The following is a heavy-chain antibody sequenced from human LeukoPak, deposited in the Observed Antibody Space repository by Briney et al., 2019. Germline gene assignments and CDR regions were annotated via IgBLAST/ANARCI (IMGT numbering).Heavy chain of an antibody. D-gene: IGHD1-26*01. CDR3: ARTRVGATTFYYYYYMDV. J-gene: IGHJ6*03. CDR1: GGSISSGSYY. Sequence: SETLSLTCTVSGGSISSGSYYWSWIRQPAGKGLEWIGRIYTSGSTNYNPSLKSRVTISVDTSKNQFSLKLSSVTAADTAMYYCARTRVGATTFYYYYYMDVWGKGTTVTVSS. V-gene: IGHV4-61*02. CDR2: IYTSGST.